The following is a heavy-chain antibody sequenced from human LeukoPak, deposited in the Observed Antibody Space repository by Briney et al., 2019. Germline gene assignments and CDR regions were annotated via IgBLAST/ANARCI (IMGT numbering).Heavy chain of an antibody. D-gene: IGHD1-26*01. CDR1: GGTFSSYA. CDR3: ARAMGAIEFDY. V-gene: IGHV1-69*05. CDR2: IIPIFGTA. Sequence: SVKVSCKASGGTFSSYAISWVRQAPGQGLEWMGGIIPIFGTANYAQKLQGRVTMTTDTSTSTAYMELRSLRSDDTAVYYCARAMGAIEFDYWGQGTLVTVSS. J-gene: IGHJ4*02.